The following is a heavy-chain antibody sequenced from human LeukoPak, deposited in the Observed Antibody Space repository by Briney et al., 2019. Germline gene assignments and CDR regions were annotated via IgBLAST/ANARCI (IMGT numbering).Heavy chain of an antibody. V-gene: IGHV4-31*03. CDR1: GGSISSGGYS. J-gene: IGHJ4*02. CDR3: ARSHPHYYGSGRIGFDY. Sequence: SETLSLTCTVSGGSISSGGYSWSWIRQHPGKGLEWIGYIYYSGSTYYNPSLKSRVTISVDTSKNQFSLKLSSVTAADTAVYYCARSHPHYYGSGRIGFDYWGQGTLVTVSS. D-gene: IGHD3-10*01. CDR2: IYYSGST.